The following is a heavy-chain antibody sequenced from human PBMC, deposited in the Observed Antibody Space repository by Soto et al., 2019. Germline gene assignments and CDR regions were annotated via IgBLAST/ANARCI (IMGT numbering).Heavy chain of an antibody. D-gene: IGHD3-10*01. CDR2: ISSSSSTI. V-gene: IGHV3-48*02. CDR1: GFTFSSYS. CDR3: ARDPSGSGNYYYYYGMDV. J-gene: IGHJ6*02. Sequence: GGSLRLSCAASGFTFSSYSMNWVRQAPGKGLEWVSYISSSSSTIYYADSVKGRFTISRDNAKNSLYLQMNSLRDEDTAVYYCARDPSGSGNYYYYYGMDVWGQGTTVTVS.